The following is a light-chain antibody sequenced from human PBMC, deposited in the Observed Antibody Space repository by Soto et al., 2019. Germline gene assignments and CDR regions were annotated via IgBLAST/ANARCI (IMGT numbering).Light chain of an antibody. CDR1: QSVSSSY. Sequence: EIVLTQSPGTLSLSPGERATLSCRASQSVSSSYLAWDQQKPGQAPRLLIYGASSRATGITDRFSGSGSGSDFTLNSSRLEPEDFAVYYCQQYGSSPRFGGGTKVEIK. CDR3: QQYGSSPR. J-gene: IGKJ4*01. V-gene: IGKV3-20*01. CDR2: GAS.